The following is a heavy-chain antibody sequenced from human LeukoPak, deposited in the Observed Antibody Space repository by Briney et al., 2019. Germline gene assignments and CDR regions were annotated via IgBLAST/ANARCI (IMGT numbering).Heavy chain of an antibody. D-gene: IGHD5-24*01. V-gene: IGHV4-38-2*02. CDR3: ARGEDAYNLLRY. CDR1: GYSISSGYY. CDR2: IYHSGST. J-gene: IGHJ4*02. Sequence: SETLSLTCTVSGYSISSGYYWGWIRQPPGKGLEWIGSIYHSGSTYYNPSLKSRVTISVDTSKNQFSLKLSSVTAADTAVYYCARGEDAYNLLRYWGQGTLVTVSS.